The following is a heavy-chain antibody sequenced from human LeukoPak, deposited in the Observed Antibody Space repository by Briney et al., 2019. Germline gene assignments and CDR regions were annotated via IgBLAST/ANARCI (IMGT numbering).Heavy chain of an antibody. Sequence: GGSLRLSCAASGFTFSSYEMNWVRQAPGKGLEWVSYISSSGSTIHYADSVKGRFTISRDNAKNSLYLQMNSLRAEDTAVYYCARDSYDSSGYYSFYYYYYYMDVWGKGTTVTVSS. CDR2: ISSSGSTI. CDR1: GFTFSSYE. D-gene: IGHD3-22*01. CDR3: ARDSYDSSGYYSFYYYYYYMDV. J-gene: IGHJ6*03. V-gene: IGHV3-48*03.